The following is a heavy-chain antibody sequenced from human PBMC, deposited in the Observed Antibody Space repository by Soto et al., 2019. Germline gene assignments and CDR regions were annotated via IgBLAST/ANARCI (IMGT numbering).Heavy chain of an antibody. Sequence: QVQLVQSGAEVKKPGSSVKVSCKASGGTFSRYAITWVRQAPGQGLEWMGEIIPIFDTANYAQKFKGRFTITADESTSTAYMELSRLRSEDTAVYYCARDRGPSSGYYPYWFDPWGQGTLVTVSS. CDR2: IIPIFDTA. CDR1: GGTFSRYA. V-gene: IGHV1-69*12. J-gene: IGHJ5*02. CDR3: ARDRGPSSGYYPYWFDP. D-gene: IGHD3-22*01.